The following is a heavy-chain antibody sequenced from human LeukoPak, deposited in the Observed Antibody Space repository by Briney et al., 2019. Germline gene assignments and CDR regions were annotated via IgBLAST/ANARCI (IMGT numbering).Heavy chain of an antibody. V-gene: IGHV1-69*02. CDR3: AIGGDSSGYYLGFDY. CDR2: TIPILGIA. Sequence: EASVKVSCKASGGTFSSYTISWVRQAPGQGLEWMGRTIPILGIANYAQKFQGRVTITADKSTSTAYMELSSLRSEDTAVYYCAIGGDSSGYYLGFDYWGQGTLVTVSS. D-gene: IGHD3-22*01. J-gene: IGHJ4*02. CDR1: GGTFSSYT.